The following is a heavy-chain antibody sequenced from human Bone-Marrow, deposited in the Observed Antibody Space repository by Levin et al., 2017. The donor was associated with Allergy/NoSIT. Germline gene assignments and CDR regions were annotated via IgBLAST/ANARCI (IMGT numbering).Heavy chain of an antibody. CDR3: ARNESIPSLSAAVSSFLFYSLDS. CDR2: IRDGNGRT. CDR1: GFKFNNHI. J-gene: IGHJ4*02. V-gene: IGHV3-23*01. Sequence: GGSLRLSCEASGFKFNNHIMTWVRQAPGKGLEWVSTIRDGNGRTYYADSVKGRFTVSRDDSTSTLFLRLNSLRADDTGTYFCARNESIPSLSAAVSSFLFYSLDSWGLGTQVTVSS. D-gene: IGHD4-11*01.